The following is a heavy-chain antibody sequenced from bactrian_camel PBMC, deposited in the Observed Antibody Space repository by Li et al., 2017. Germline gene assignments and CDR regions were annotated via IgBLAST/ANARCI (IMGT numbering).Heavy chain of an antibody. CDR2: IGSGGGTT. J-gene: IGHJ4*01. V-gene: IGHV3S25*01. Sequence: QLVESGGGLVRPGGSLTLSCAASGFAVVSYQMYWVRQAPGKGLEWVSSIGSGGGTTYYAASVKGRTTISRANAKNMVALQMSSLKPEDTAVYYCVIRPAGTDLKIDYWGQGTQVTVS. CDR3: VIRPAGTDLKIDY. CDR1: GFAVVSYQ. D-gene: IGHD1*01.